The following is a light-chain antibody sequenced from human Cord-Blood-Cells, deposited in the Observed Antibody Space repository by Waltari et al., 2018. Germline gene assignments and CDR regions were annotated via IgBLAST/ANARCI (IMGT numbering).Light chain of an antibody. Sequence: DIVMTQSPDSLAVSLGERATINCKSSQSVLYSSNNKNYFAWYQQKPGQPPKLLMYWASTRESGVPDRFSGSGSGTDFTLTISSLQAEDVAVYYCQQYYSTPHTFGQGTKLEIK. CDR2: WAS. V-gene: IGKV4-1*01. CDR3: QQYYSTPHT. CDR1: QSVLYSSNNKNY. J-gene: IGKJ2*01.